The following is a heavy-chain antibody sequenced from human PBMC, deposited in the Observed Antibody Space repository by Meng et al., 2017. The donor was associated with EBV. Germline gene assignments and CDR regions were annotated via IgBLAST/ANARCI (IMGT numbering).Heavy chain of an antibody. CDR1: GYTFTSYG. Sequence: QLQLVQSGAEGKKPGASVKVSCKASGYTFTSYGISWVRQAPGQGLEWMGWISAYNGNTNYAQKLQGRVTMTTDTSTSTAYMELRSLRSDDTAVYYCARDGRLYDTPSPFDYWGQGTLVTVSS. CDR3: ARDGRLYDTPSPFDY. CDR2: ISAYNGNT. V-gene: IGHV1-18*01. D-gene: IGHD3-22*01. J-gene: IGHJ4*02.